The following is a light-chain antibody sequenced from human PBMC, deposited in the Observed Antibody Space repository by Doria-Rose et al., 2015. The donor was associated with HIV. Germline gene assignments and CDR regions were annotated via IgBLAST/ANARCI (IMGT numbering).Light chain of an antibody. V-gene: IGKV3-20*01. J-gene: IGKJ1*01. Sequence: TQSPSTLSLSPGERATLSCRASQSFSSTYLAWYQQKPGQAPSLLIYDGSTRATGIPDRFSASWYGTDFTLTINRLEPEDFALYYCHQYGTSWTFGQGTKVEI. CDR1: QSFSSTY. CDR3: HQYGTSWT. CDR2: DGS.